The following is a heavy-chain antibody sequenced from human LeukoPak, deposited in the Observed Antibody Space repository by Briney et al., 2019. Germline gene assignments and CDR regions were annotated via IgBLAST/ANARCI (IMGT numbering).Heavy chain of an antibody. J-gene: IGHJ4*02. CDR2: IYYSGST. V-gene: IGHV4-59*01. CDR3: AGALNLGWLLYRRGGYYFDY. Sequence: SETLSLTCTVSGGSISSYYWSWIRQPPGKGLEWIGYIYYSGSTNYNPSLKSRVTISVDTSKNQFSLKLSSVTAADTAVYYCAGALNLGWLLYRRGGYYFDYWGQGTLVTVSS. CDR1: GGSISSYY. D-gene: IGHD3-3*01.